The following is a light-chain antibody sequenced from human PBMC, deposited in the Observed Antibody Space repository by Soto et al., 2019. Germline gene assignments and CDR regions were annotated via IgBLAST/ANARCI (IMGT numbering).Light chain of an antibody. CDR2: WAS. V-gene: IGKV4-1*01. Sequence: DIVMTQSPASLVASLCERATINCNSRQTVLDSSNNKDYLTWYQQKPGQPPNLLIYWASTREFGVPSRFTGSGSGTEFSLAITSMKPEDFASYDCQQYKDYWTFCQGTKVDI. CDR1: QTVLDSSNNKDY. CDR3: QQYKDYWT. J-gene: IGKJ1*01.